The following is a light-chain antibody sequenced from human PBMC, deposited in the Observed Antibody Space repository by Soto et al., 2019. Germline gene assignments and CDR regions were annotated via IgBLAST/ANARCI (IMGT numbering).Light chain of an antibody. CDR3: QTWGTGIEV. CDR1: SGHSSYT. Sequence: QLVLTQSPSASASLGASVKLTCTLSSGHSSYTIAWHQQQPEKGPRYLMTLNSDGSHSKGDGIPDRFSGCSSGAERYLSISSLQSEDEADYYCQTWGTGIEVFGGGTKLTVL. CDR2: LNSDGSH. V-gene: IGLV4-69*01. J-gene: IGLJ3*02.